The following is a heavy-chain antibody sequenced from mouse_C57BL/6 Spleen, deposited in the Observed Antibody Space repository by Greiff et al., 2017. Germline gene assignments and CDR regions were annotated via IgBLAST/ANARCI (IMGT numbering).Heavy chain of an antibody. CDR2: ISSGSSTI. V-gene: IGHV5-17*01. J-gene: IGHJ1*03. Sequence: EVQLQQSGGGLVKPGGSLKLSCAASGFTFSDYGMHWVRQAPEKGLEWVAYISSGSSTIYYADTVEGRFTISRDNAKNTLFLQMTSLRSEDTAMYYCARDYSRYFDVWGTGTTVTVSS. D-gene: IGHD2-12*01. CDR1: GFTFSDYG. CDR3: ARDYSRYFDV.